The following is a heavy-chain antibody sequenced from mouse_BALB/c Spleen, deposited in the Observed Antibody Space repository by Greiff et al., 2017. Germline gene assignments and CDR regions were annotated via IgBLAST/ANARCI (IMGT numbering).Heavy chain of an antibody. CDR2: ISSGGSYT. Sequence: EVKVEESGGGLVKPGGSLKLSCAASGFTFSSYAMSWVRQSPEKRLEWVAEISSGGSYTYYPDTVTGRFTISRDNAKNTLYLEMSSLRSEDTAMYYCAREDGYEYYAMDYWGQGTSVTVSS. V-gene: IGHV5-9-4*01. J-gene: IGHJ4*01. CDR3: AREDGYEYYAMDY. D-gene: IGHD2-14*01. CDR1: GFTFSSYA.